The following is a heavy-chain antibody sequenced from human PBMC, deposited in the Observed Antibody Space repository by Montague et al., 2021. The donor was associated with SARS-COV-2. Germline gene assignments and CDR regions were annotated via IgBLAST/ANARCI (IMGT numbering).Heavy chain of an antibody. D-gene: IGHD5-24*01. CDR1: GFTLSNYI. CDR3: VRDQSPMGFDY. V-gene: IGHV3-21*03. J-gene: IGHJ4*02. Sequence: SLRLSCAASGFTLSNYIMNWIRQAPGKGLEWVSSVSYSSTYIYYADSVKGRFSISRDNAQNSLSLQMNNLRADDTAVYYCVRDQSPMGFDYWGQGTLVTVSS. CDR2: VSYSSTYI.